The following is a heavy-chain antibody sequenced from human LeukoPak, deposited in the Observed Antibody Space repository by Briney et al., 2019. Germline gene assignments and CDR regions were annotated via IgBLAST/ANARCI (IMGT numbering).Heavy chain of an antibody. CDR1: GYTFTGYY. D-gene: IGHD3-16*01. V-gene: IGHV1-46*01. CDR2: INPSGGST. Sequence: ASVKVSCKASGYTFTGYYMHWVRQAPGQGLEWMGIINPSGGSTSYAQKFQGRVTMTRDMSTSTVYMELSSLRSEDTAVYYCARTLGVFSRLDYWGQGTLVTVSS. J-gene: IGHJ4*02. CDR3: ARTLGVFSRLDY.